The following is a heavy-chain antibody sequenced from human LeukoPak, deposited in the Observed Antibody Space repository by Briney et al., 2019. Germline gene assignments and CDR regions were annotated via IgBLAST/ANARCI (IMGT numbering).Heavy chain of an antibody. CDR1: GFTVNDNF. V-gene: IGHV3-66*04. CDR2: IYNNGAT. Sequence: GGSLRLSCTASGFTVNDNFMSWVRQAPGKGLEWVSVIYNNGATFYSNSVKGRFTISRDSYKNTLYLQITSLRVDDTAVYYCARHRRGVHGDYYFDYWGQGTLVTVSS. CDR3: ARHRRGVHGDYYFDY. J-gene: IGHJ4*02. D-gene: IGHD4-17*01.